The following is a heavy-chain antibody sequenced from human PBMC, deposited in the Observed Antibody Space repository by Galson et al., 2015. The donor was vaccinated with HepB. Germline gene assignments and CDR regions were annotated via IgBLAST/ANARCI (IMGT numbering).Heavy chain of an antibody. CDR2: ISPSVGST. CDR3: ARDPPYSYLFDY. CDR1: GYTLNNYY. Sequence: SVPVSCKASGYTLNNYYIHWVRQAPGQGLEWMGVISPSVGSTVYAQKFQGRAPWPRDTSTATLYMDLSSLTSEDTAVYYCARDPPYSYLFDYWGQGTLVTVSS. J-gene: IGHJ4*02. V-gene: IGHV1-46*02. D-gene: IGHD5-18*01.